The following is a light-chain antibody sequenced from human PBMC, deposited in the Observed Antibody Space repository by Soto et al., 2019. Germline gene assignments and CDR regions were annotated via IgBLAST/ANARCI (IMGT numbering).Light chain of an antibody. V-gene: IGLV1-44*01. CDR1: SSNIGSYP. CDR2: SDD. J-gene: IGLJ1*01. CDR3: FSKISGFVYG. Sequence: QSVLTQSPSASGTPGQRVTISCYGSSSNIGSYPVYWYQQLPGTAPKLLINSDDQRPSGVPDRFSGSKSGDTASLTISGLQAEDEADYFCFSKISGFVYGFGTGTKVTVL.